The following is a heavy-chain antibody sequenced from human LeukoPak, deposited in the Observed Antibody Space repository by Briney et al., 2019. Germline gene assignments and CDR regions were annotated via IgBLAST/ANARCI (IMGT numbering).Heavy chain of an antibody. Sequence: SETLSLTCAVYGGSFSGYYWSWIRQPPGKGLEWIGEINHSGSTNYNPSLKSRVTISVDTSKNQFSLKLSSVTAADTAVCYCARGPPKLQPWGQGTLVTVSS. CDR1: GGSFSGYY. V-gene: IGHV4-34*01. CDR2: INHSGST. D-gene: IGHD5-24*01. J-gene: IGHJ5*02. CDR3: ARGPPKLQP.